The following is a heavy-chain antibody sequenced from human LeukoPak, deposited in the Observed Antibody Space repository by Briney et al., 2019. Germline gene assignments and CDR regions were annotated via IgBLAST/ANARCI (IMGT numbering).Heavy chain of an antibody. J-gene: IGHJ4*02. D-gene: IGHD2-15*01. V-gene: IGHV5-51*01. Sequence: KPGESLKISCKGSGYSFTSYWIGWVRQMPGKGLEWMGIIYPGDSDTRYSPSFLGQVTISADKSISTAYLQWSSLKASDTAMYYCARSLGYCSGGSCPRGFYFDYWGQGTLVTVSS. CDR2: IYPGDSDT. CDR1: GYSFTSYW. CDR3: ARSLGYCSGGSCPRGFYFDY.